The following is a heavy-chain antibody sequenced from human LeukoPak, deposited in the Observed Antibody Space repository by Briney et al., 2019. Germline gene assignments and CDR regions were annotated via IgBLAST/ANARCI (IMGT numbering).Heavy chain of an antibody. V-gene: IGHV4-59*01. CDR3: ARDRSYIWFDP. D-gene: IGHD1-26*01. Sequence: SETLSLTCTVSGGSISSYYWSWIRQPPGKGLEWIGYFYYSGSNNYNPSLKSRVTISVDTSKNQFSLKLSSVTAADTAVYYCARDRSYIWFDPGGQGTLVTVSS. CDR1: GGSISSYY. J-gene: IGHJ5*02. CDR2: FYYSGSN.